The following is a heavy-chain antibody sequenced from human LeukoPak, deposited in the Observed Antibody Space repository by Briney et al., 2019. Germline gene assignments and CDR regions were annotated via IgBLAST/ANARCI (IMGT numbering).Heavy chain of an antibody. CDR3: ASSRGYSYGYRLFPFDY. V-gene: IGHV3-48*03. CDR1: GFTFSSYE. CDR2: ISSSSSTI. Sequence: PGGSLRLSCAASGFTFSSYEMNWVRQAPGKGLEWVSYISSSSSTIYYADSVKGRFTISRDNAKNSLYLQMNSLRAEDTAVYYCASSRGYSYGYRLFPFDYWGQGTLVTVSS. D-gene: IGHD5-18*01. J-gene: IGHJ4*02.